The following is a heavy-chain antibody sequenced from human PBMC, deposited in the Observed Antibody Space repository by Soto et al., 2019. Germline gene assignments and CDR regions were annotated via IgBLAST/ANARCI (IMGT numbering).Heavy chain of an antibody. CDR2: MYYSGST. CDR1: GGSISSSSYF. V-gene: IGHV4-39*07. CDR3: ARAVYSYAPFDY. D-gene: IGHD5-18*01. J-gene: IGHJ4*02. Sequence: SETLSLTCTVSGGSISSSSYFWGWIRQPPGKGLEWIGSMYYSGSTNYNPSLKSRVTISVDTSKSQFSLNLSSVTAADTAVYYCARAVYSYAPFDYWGQGTLVTVSS.